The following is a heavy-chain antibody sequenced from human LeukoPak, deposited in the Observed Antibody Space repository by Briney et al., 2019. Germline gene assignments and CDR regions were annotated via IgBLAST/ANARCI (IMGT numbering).Heavy chain of an antibody. CDR2: INPSGGST. Sequence: GASVKVSCKASGYTFTSYYMHWVRQAPGQGLEWMGIINPSGGSTSYAQKLQGRVTMTTDTSTSTAYMELRSLRSDDTAVYYCAREERRRGYSYGHFNWFDPWGQGTLVTVSS. J-gene: IGHJ5*02. V-gene: IGHV1-46*01. CDR3: AREERRRGYSYGHFNWFDP. D-gene: IGHD5-18*01. CDR1: GYTFTSYY.